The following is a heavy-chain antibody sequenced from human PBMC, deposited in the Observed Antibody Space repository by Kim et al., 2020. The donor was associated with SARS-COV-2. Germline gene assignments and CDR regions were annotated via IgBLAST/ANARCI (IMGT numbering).Heavy chain of an antibody. J-gene: IGHJ2*01. Sequence: SETLSLTCTVSGGSISSYYWSWIRQPPGKGLEWIGYIYYSGSTNYNPSLKSRVTISVDTSKNQFSLKLSSVTAADTAVYYCARDLFEWELQYWYFDLWGRGTLVTVSS. V-gene: IGHV4-59*01. CDR1: GGSISSYY. CDR2: IYYSGST. CDR3: ARDLFEWELQYWYFDL. D-gene: IGHD1-26*01.